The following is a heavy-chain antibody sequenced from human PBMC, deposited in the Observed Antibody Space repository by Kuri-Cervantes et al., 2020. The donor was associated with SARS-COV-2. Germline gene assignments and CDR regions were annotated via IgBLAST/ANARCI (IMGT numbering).Heavy chain of an antibody. D-gene: IGHD5-18*01. J-gene: IGHJ4*02. Sequence: GGSLRLSCKASGYRFTTFWIGWVRQMPGKGLEWMGIIYPGDSDTKYSPSFQGQVTIPADKSISTAYLQWSSLKASDTAMYYCARYVAIYGYFDYWGQGTLVTVSS. V-gene: IGHV5-51*01. CDR3: ARYVAIYGYFDY. CDR1: GYRFTTFW. CDR2: IYPGDSDT.